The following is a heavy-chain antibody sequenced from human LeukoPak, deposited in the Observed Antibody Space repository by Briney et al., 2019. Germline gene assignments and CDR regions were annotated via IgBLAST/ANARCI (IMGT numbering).Heavy chain of an antibody. Sequence: SETLSLTCPVSGGSISAYEWSWIRQPPGKGLEWVGSMFYSGGTNYNPSLRSRLTLSVDTSKNQFSLRLRSVTAADTAVYYCAILVVPAASAVGYYLYWGQGILATVSP. CDR2: MFYSGGT. D-gene: IGHD2-2*01. V-gene: IGHV4-59*08. J-gene: IGHJ4*02. CDR1: GGSISAYE. CDR3: AILVVPAASAVGYYLY.